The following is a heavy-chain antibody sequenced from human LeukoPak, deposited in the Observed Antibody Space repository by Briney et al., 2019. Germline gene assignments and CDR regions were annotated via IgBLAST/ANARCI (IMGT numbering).Heavy chain of an antibody. CDR3: AKDMDYYDSGGNKGSNASDI. CDR2: ISWDGGST. Sequence: GGSLRLSCAASGFTFEAHTMHWVRQAPGKGLEWVSLISWDGGSTYYTDSVKGRFTISRDNSKHSLYLQMNSLRTEDTAFYYCAKDMDYYDSGGNKGSNASDIWGQGTMVTVS. J-gene: IGHJ3*02. CDR1: GFTFEAHT. V-gene: IGHV3-43*01. D-gene: IGHD3-22*01.